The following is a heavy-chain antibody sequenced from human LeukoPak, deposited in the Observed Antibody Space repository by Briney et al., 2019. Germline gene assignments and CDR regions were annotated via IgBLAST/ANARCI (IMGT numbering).Heavy chain of an antibody. D-gene: IGHD6-19*01. CDR3: AKKGYSYGWRDSYYFDY. J-gene: IGHJ4*02. V-gene: IGHV3-48*01. Sequence: GGSLRLSCVVSGFPFSNYSMNWVRQAPGKGLEWVSYISSTSRSIDYIDSVKGRFSISRDNSKLYLQMNSLRAEDTAVYFCAKKGYSYGWRDSYYFDYWGQGTLVTVSS. CDR1: GFPFSNYS. CDR2: ISSTSRSI.